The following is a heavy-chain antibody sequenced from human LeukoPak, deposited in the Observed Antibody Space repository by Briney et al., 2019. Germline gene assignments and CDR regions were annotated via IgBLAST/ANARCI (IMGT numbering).Heavy chain of an antibody. J-gene: IGHJ4*02. CDR1: GGSISSYY. Sequence: SETLSLTCTVSGGSISSYYWSWIRQPPGKGLEWIGYIYYSGSTNYNPSLKSRVTISVDTSKNQFSLKLSSVTAADTAVYYCARVWGSYRLDYWGQGTLVTVSS. V-gene: IGHV4-59*01. CDR2: IYYSGST. D-gene: IGHD3-16*02. CDR3: ARVWGSYRLDY.